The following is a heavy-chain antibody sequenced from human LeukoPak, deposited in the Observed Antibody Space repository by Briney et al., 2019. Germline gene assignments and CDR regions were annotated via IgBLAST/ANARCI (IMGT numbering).Heavy chain of an antibody. J-gene: IGHJ6*03. CDR1: GFTFSTYE. Sequence: PGGSLRLSCAASGFTFSTYEMNWLRQAPGKGRVGVSYISSSGNSIYYADSVKGRFTIYRDNAKNSLCLQMNSLRAEDTAVYYCAKGVEVGWFGELFYYYYMDVWGKGTTVTVSS. CDR3: AKGVEVGWFGELFYYYYMDV. V-gene: IGHV3-48*03. D-gene: IGHD3-10*01. CDR2: ISSSGNSI.